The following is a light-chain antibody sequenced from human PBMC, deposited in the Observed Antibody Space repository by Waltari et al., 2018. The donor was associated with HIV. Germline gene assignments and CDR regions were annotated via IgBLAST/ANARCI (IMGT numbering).Light chain of an antibody. J-gene: IGLJ2*01. CDR3: QVWDSSDHVV. Sequence: YVLTQPLSVPVAPGQTARLTGVGNNTGRNNVHWYQQKPGQAPVVVVYADTDRPSGIPERFSASNSGNTATLTISRVEAGDEADYHCQVWDSSDHVVFGGGTKLTVL. CDR2: ADT. CDR1: NTGRNN. V-gene: IGLV3-21*02.